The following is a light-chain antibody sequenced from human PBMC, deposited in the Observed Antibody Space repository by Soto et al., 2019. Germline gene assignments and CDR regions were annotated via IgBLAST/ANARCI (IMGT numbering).Light chain of an antibody. CDR3: LHPSTLPVT. J-gene: IGKJ4*01. V-gene: IGKV3-11*01. Sequence: EIVLTQSPATLSLSPGERATLSCRASHSVSSFLAWYQQKPGQAPSLLIYDASNRATGIPARFSGSGSATDFTLFIAILRPEDFELHLCLHPSTLPVTFGGGTK. CDR1: HSVSSF. CDR2: DAS.